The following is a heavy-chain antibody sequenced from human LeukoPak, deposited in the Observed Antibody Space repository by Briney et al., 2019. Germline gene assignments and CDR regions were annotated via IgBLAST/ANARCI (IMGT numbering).Heavy chain of an antibody. CDR3: ARQDSSSWYAFDI. CDR1: GGSISSYY. D-gene: IGHD6-13*01. J-gene: IGHJ3*02. CDR2: IYYSGST. Sequence: SETLSLTCTVSGGSISSYYWSWIRQPPGKGLEWIGYIYYSGSTNYNPSLKSRVTISVDTSKNQFSLKLSSVTAADTAVYYCARQDSSSWYAFDIWGQGTMVTVSS. V-gene: IGHV4-59*01.